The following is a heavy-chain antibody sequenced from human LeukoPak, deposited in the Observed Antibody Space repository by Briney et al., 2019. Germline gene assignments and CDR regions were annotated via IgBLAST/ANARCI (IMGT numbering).Heavy chain of an antibody. D-gene: IGHD2-2*02. V-gene: IGHV3-20*04. CDR1: GFTFDDYG. J-gene: IGHJ3*02. CDR2: INWNGDST. Sequence: GGSLRLSCAASGFTFDDYGMSWVRQGPGKGLGWVSAINWNGDSTGYVDSVRGRFTISRDNAKNSLYLQMNSLRAEDTALYYCARCSRSSTDCYSEFDIWGQGTMVTVSS. CDR3: ARCSRSSTDCYSEFDI.